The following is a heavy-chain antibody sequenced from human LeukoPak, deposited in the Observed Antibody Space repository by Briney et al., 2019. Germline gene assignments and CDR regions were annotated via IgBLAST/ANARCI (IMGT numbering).Heavy chain of an antibody. Sequence: SETLSLTCTVSDGSITNYYWSWIRQPPEKGLEWIAYSHYSKTTTYHPSLRSRATVSVDASKNQFSLKLSSVTAADTAVYYCARHAGNHYGDFFDYWGQGTLVTVSS. V-gene: IGHV4-59*08. CDR2: SHYSKTT. J-gene: IGHJ4*02. CDR3: ARHAGNHYGDFFDY. D-gene: IGHD4-17*01. CDR1: DGSITNYY.